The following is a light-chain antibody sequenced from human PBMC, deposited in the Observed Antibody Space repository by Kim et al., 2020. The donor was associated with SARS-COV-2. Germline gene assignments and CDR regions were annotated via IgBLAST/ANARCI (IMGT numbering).Light chain of an antibody. CDR3: SSHTGDSYV. CDR2: EVT. V-gene: IGLV2-18*02. J-gene: IGLJ1*01. Sequence: PRHSVTISGTGTSSHVGAYNRVSWYRQAPGTAPKLVIYEVTSRPSGVPDRFSGSKSGNTASLIISGLQAEDEADYFCSSHTGDSYVFGSGTKVTVL. CDR1: SSHVGAYNR.